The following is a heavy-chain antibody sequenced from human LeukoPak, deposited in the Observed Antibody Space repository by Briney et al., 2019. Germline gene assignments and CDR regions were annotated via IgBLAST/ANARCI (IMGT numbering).Heavy chain of an antibody. CDR2: INPSGGST. V-gene: IGHV1-46*01. J-gene: IGHJ4*02. CDR1: GYTFTSYY. Sequence: GASVKVSCKASGYTFTSYYMHWVRQAPGQGLEWMGIINPSGGSTSYAQKFQGRVTMTRDTSISTAYMELSRLRSDDTAVYYCASTDFWSGNFDYWGQGTLVTVSS. D-gene: IGHD3-3*01. CDR3: ASTDFWSGNFDY.